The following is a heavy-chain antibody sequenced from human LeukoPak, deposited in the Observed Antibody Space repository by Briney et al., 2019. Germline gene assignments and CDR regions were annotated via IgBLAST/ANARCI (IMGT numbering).Heavy chain of an antibody. CDR2: TYTGGNS. CDR3: ARGGRGSAAVVAARSFDI. CDR1: GFTVSSIH. J-gene: IGHJ3*02. D-gene: IGHD3-22*01. V-gene: IGHV3-53*01. Sequence: GGSLRLSCAASGFTVSSIHMVWVRQAPGKGLEWVSVTYTGGNSYYADSVKGRFIISRDISKNTLYLQMNSLRAEDSALYYCARGGRGSAAVVAARSFDIWGQGTMVTVSS.